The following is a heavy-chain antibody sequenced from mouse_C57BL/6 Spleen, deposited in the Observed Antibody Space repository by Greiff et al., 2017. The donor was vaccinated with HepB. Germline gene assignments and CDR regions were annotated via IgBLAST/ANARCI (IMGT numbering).Heavy chain of an antibody. CDR2: INYDGSST. CDR1: GFTFSDYY. CDR3: ARAPTVVAPYWYFDV. V-gene: IGHV5-16*01. D-gene: IGHD1-1*01. J-gene: IGHJ1*03. Sequence: EVKLVESEGGLVQPGSSMKLSCTASGFTFSDYYMAWVRQVPEKGLEWVANINYDGSSTYYLDSLKSRFIISRDNAKNILYLQMSSLKSEDTATYYCARAPTVVAPYWYFDVWGTGTTVTVSS.